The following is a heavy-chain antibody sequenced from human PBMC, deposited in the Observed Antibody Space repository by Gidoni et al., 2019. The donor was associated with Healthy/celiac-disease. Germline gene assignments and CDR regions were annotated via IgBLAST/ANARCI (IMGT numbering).Heavy chain of an antibody. D-gene: IGHD2-21*02. V-gene: IGHV4-39*05. Sequence: QLQLQESGPGLVKPSETPSLTCSVSGATISISSSYWGWIGQTPGKGLEWIGGIYYSGSTYYNPSLKSRVTISVETSKNQFSLKLSSVTAADTAVYYCANLAYCGGDGYLGDSWFDPWGQGTLVTVSS. J-gene: IGHJ5*02. CDR2: IYYSGST. CDR1: GATISISSSY. CDR3: ANLAYCGGDGYLGDSWFDP.